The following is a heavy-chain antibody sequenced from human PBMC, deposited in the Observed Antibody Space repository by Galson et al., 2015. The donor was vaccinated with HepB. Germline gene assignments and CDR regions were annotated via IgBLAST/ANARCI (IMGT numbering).Heavy chain of an antibody. D-gene: IGHD3-10*01. J-gene: IGHJ3*02. Sequence: LSLTCTVSGGSISSYYWSWIRQPPGKGLEWIGYIYYSGSTNYNPSLKSRVTISVDTSKNQFSLKLSSVTAADTAVYYCARQGGMIRGVPDAFDIWGQGTMVTVSS. CDR1: GGSISSYY. CDR3: ARQGGMIRGVPDAFDI. V-gene: IGHV4-59*08. CDR2: IYYSGST.